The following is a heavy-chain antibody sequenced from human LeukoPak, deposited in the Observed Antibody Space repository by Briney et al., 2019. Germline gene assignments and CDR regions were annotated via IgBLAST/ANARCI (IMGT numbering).Heavy chain of an antibody. CDR2: IYYSGST. V-gene: IGHV4-59*01. J-gene: IGHJ6*03. CDR3: ARDRGYCSGGSCSLLYYDYYYMDV. D-gene: IGHD2-15*01. Sequence: SETLSLTCTVSGGSISSYYWSWIRQPPGKGLEWIGYIYYSGSTNYIPSLKSRVTISVDTSKNQFSLKLSSVTPADTAVYYCARDRGYCSGGSCSLLYYDYYYMDVWGKGTTVTVSS. CDR1: GGSISSYY.